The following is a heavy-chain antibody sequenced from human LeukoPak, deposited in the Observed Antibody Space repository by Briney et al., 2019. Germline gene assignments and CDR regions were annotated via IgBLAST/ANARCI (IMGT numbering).Heavy chain of an antibody. D-gene: IGHD1-26*01. J-gene: IGHJ4*02. CDR2: IYYSGST. CDR3: ARVGAMATFDY. V-gene: IGHV4-39*07. CDR1: GGSISSSSYY. Sequence: SESLSLTGTGSGGSISSSSYYWGWIRQPPGKGLEWIGSIYYSGSTYYNPSLKSRVTISVDTSKNQFSLKLSSVTAADTAVYYCARVGAMATFDYWGQGTLVTVSS.